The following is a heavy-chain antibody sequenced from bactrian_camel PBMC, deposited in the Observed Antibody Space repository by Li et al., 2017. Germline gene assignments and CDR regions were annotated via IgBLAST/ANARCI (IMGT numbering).Heavy chain of an antibody. J-gene: IGHJ4*01. CDR1: GYIFSTSC. V-gene: IGHV3S53*01. D-gene: IGHD5*01. CDR2: IATDGGT. Sequence: HVQLVESGGGSVQAGGSLTLSCAAAGYIFSTSCLGWFRQSPGKEREQVARIATDGGTTVADSVRGRFTTSRDNAKKTTYLQMDHLRTDDTAIYYRAAGWSYGVGTLLRRHYDYWGQGTQVTVS. CDR3: AAGWSYGVGTLLRRHYDY.